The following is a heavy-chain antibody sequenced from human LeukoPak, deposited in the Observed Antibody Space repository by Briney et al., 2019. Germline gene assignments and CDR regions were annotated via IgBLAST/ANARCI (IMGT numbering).Heavy chain of an antibody. D-gene: IGHD3-10*01. Sequence: ASVKVSCKASGYTFTGYYMHWVRQAPGQGLEWMGWINPNSGGTNYAQKFQGWVTMTRDTSISTAYMELSRLRSDDTAVYYCARTGRLGYGSGSYYHYWGQGTLVTVSS. J-gene: IGHJ4*02. CDR1: GYTFTGYY. CDR3: ARTGRLGYGSGSYYHY. CDR2: INPNSGGT. V-gene: IGHV1-2*04.